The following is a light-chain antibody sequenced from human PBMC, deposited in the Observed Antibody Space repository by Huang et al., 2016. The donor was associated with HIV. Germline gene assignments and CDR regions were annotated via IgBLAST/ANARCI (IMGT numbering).Light chain of an antibody. J-gene: IGKJ1*01. CDR3: QQSYSTPRT. V-gene: IGKV1-39*01. Sequence: DIQMTQSPSSLSASVGDRVTITCRASQTISTYLNGYQQRPGKAPKLLIYGASTLQSGVPSRFSGSGSGTDFALSIGSLQPEDFATYFCQQSYSTPRTFGQGTRVEIK. CDR1: QTISTY. CDR2: GAS.